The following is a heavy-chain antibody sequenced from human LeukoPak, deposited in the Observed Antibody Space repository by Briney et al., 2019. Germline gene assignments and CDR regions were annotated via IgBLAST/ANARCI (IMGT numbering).Heavy chain of an antibody. J-gene: IGHJ2*01. CDR3: ARDVNLLFFDV. Sequence: GGSLRLSCAASGFTFSSYNMHWVRQAPGKGLEWVAVIANNGVNKYYADSVKGRFTISRDNAKNTLYLQMNSLRADDTAVYYCARDVNLLFFDVWGRGTLVTVSS. CDR1: GFTFSSYN. CDR2: IANNGVNK. V-gene: IGHV3-30*03. D-gene: IGHD2-21*01.